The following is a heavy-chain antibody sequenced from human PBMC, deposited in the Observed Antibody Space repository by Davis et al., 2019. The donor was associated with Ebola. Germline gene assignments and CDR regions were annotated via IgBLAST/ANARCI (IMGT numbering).Heavy chain of an antibody. J-gene: IGHJ4*02. D-gene: IGHD3-3*01. V-gene: IGHV3-7*01. CDR1: GFTFSSYW. CDR3: ARDHPEYYDFWSGYYRY. Sequence: GESLKISCAASGFTFSSYWMSWVRQAPGKGLEWVANIKQDGSEKYYVDSVKGRFTISRDNAKNSLYLQMNSLRAEDTAVYYCARDHPEYYDFWSGYYRYWGQGTLVTVSS. CDR2: IKQDGSEK.